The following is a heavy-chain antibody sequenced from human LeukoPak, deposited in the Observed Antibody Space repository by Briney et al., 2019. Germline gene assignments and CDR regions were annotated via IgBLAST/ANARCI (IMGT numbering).Heavy chain of an antibody. CDR3: ARTKPGAVPGDFDY. D-gene: IGHD6-19*01. CDR1: GVSISSYY. J-gene: IGHJ4*02. Sequence: SETLSLTCTVSGVSISSYYWSWIRQPPGKGLEWIGYIYYSGSTNYNPSLKSRVTISVDTSKNQFSLKLSSVTAADTAVYYCARTKPGAVPGDFDYWGQGTLVTVSS. V-gene: IGHV4-59*01. CDR2: IYYSGST.